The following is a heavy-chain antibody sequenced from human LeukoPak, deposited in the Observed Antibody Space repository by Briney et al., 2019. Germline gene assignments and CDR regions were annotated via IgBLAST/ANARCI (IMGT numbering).Heavy chain of an antibody. J-gene: IGHJ6*03. Sequence: SETLSLTCTVSGGSISSYYWSRIRQPPGKGLEWIGYIYYSGSTNYNPSLKSRVTISVDTSKNQFSLKLSSVTAADTAVYYCARVSSYYYYYMDVWGKGTTVTVS. CDR2: IYYSGST. CDR1: GGSISSYY. CDR3: ARVSSYYYYYMDV. V-gene: IGHV4-59*01.